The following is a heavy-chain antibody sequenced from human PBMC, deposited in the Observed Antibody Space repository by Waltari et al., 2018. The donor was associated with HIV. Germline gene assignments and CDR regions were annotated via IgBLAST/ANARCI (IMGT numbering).Heavy chain of an antibody. V-gene: IGHV1-69*12. CDR3: ARGYDFGSGTGWFDP. D-gene: IGHD3-3*01. CDR2: SSPMSGTV. Sequence: QVQLVQSGAEVKRHGFSVKVPCKASGGSFSSYALSWVRQAPGQGLNWMGGSSPMSGTVNYAQRFQGSVTITADESTSTVYMELSSLRSEDTAVYYCARGYDFGSGTGWFDPWGQGTLVTVSS. J-gene: IGHJ5*02. CDR1: GGSFSSYA.